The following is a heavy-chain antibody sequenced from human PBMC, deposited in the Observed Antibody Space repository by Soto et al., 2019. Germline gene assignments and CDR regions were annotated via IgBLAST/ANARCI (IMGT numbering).Heavy chain of an antibody. J-gene: IGHJ5*02. V-gene: IGHV4-59*12. CDR2: IYHSGST. CDR3: ARVPRP. CDR1: GGSISRYY. Sequence: SETLYITCTVYGGSISRYYWSWIRQPPGKGLEWIGYIYHSGSTYYNPSLKSRVTISVDRSKNQFSLKLSSVTAADTAVYYCARVPRPCGQGPLVSVSS.